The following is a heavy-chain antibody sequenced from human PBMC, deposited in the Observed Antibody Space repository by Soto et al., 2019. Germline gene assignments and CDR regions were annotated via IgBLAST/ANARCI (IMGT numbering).Heavy chain of an antibody. J-gene: IGHJ3*02. Sequence: SETLSLTCTVSGGSISSYYWSWIRQPPGKGLEWIGYIYYSGSTNYNPSLKSRVTISVDTSKNQFSLKLSSVTAADTAVYYCARDVIRGDAFDIWGQGTMVTVSS. V-gene: IGHV4-59*01. CDR1: GGSISSYY. CDR2: IYYSGST. CDR3: ARDVIRGDAFDI. D-gene: IGHD2-21*01.